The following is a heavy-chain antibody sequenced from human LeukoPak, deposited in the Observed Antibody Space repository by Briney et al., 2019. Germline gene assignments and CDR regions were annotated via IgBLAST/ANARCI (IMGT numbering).Heavy chain of an antibody. D-gene: IGHD3-22*01. V-gene: IGHV4-39*01. CDR3: ERWYYDSRRARFDY. CDR2: IYYSGST. CDR1: GGSISSSSYF. J-gene: IGHJ4*02. Sequence: SETLSLTCTVSGGSISSSSYFWGWIRQPPGKGLEWIGSIYYSGSTYYNPSLKSRVTISVDTSKNQFSLKLSSVTAADTAVYYCERWYYDSRRARFDYWGQGTLVTVSS.